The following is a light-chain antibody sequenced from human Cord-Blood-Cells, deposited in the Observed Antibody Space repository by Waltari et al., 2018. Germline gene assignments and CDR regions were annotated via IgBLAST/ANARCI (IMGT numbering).Light chain of an antibody. Sequence: DIQMTKSPSSLSAAVGDRITITWRASQSISSYLNWSQQKPGKAPKLLIYAASSLQSGVPSRFSGSGSGTDFTLTISSLQPEDFATYYCQQSYSTPRTFGQGTKVEIK. V-gene: IGKV1-39*01. CDR2: AAS. CDR1: QSISSY. CDR3: QQSYSTPRT. J-gene: IGKJ1*01.